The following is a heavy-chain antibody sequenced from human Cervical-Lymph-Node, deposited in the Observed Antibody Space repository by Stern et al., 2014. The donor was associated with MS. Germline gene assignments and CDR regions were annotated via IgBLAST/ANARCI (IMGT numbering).Heavy chain of an antibody. CDR3: AKDSGFYGLYNEYFHH. V-gene: IGHV3-23*04. Sequence: EDQLVESGGDLVQPGGSLRLSCAASGFTFSRFAMGWVRQAPGKGLEWVSTIGGSGAGTYYADSVKGRFTISRDNSNNALTLQMNSLRGDVTAIYYCAKDSGFYGLYNEYFHHWGQGTLVTVSS. CDR1: GFTFSRFA. J-gene: IGHJ1*01. D-gene: IGHD1-1*01. CDR2: IGGSGAGT.